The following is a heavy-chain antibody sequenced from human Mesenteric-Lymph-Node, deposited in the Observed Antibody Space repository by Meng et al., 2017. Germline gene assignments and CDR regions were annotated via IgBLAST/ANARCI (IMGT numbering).Heavy chain of an antibody. CDR3: TKSSGRQRYY. Sequence: GGSLRLSCAASGFTFSSYWMHWVRQAPGKGLEWVGFIRSKAYGGTTEYAASVKGRFTISRDDSKSIAYLQMNSLKTEDTAVYYCTKSSGRQRYYWGQGTLVTVSS. CDR1: GFTFSSYW. CDR2: IRSKAYGGTT. J-gene: IGHJ4*02. V-gene: IGHV3-49*04. D-gene: IGHD6-19*01.